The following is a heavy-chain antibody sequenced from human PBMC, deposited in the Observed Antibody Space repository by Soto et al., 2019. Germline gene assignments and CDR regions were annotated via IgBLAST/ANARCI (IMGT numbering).Heavy chain of an antibody. D-gene: IGHD3-16*02. CDR1: GVPFSSYA. CDR3: AKGAYYDYIWGSYRLVY. V-gene: IGHV3-23*01. CDR2: ISGSGGST. Sequence: GGSLRLSCAASGVPFSSYAMSWVRQAPGKGLEWVSAISGSGGSTYYADSVKGRFTISRDNSKNTLYLQMNSLRAEDTAVYYCAKGAYYDYIWGSYRLVYWGQGTLVTVSS. J-gene: IGHJ4*02.